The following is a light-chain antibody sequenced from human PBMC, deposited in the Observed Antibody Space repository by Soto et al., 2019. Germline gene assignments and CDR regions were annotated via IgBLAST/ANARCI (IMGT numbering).Light chain of an antibody. CDR3: QQRSNWIT. CDR2: DAS. J-gene: IGKJ5*01. CDR1: QSVSSY. Sequence: EIVLTQSPATLSLSPGERSTLSCRASQSVSSYLAWYQQKPVQAPRLLIYDASNRATGIPARFSGSGSGTDFTLSISSLEPEDFAVYHCQQRSNWITFGQGTRLEI. V-gene: IGKV3-11*01.